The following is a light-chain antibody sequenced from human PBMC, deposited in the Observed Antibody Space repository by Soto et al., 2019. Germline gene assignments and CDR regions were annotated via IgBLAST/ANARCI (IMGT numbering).Light chain of an antibody. CDR3: ETWDNDTRV. V-gene: IGLV4-60*03. J-gene: IGLJ2*01. Sequence: QSVLTQSSSASASLGSSAKPTATLRSDNINNIIAWHQQHPGKPPRFLMTVEASGTYNKGSGIPDRFSGSSSGADRYLTISNLQSEDEAQYYCETWDNDTRVFGGGTKLTVL. CDR2: VEASGTY. CDR1: SDNINNI.